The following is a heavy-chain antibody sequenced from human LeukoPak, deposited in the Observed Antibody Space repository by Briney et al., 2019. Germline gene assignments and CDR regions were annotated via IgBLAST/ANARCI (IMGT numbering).Heavy chain of an antibody. CDR3: ANLSGEFLRNKLYYYGMDV. Sequence: KPSETLSLTCTVSGGPISSSSYSWGWIRQPPGKGLEWIGSLYYGGSTYYNPSLKSRVTISVDTSTNQFSLKLSSVTAADTAVYYCANLSGEFLRNKLYYYGMDVWGQGTTVTVSS. D-gene: IGHD3-10*02. J-gene: IGHJ6*02. V-gene: IGHV4-39*01. CDR1: GGPISSSSYS. CDR2: LYYGGST.